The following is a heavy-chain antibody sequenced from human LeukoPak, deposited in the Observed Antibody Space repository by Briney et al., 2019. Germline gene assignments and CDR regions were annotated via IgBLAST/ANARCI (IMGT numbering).Heavy chain of an antibody. Sequence: SLRLSCAASGFTFSDYEMNWVRQAPGKGLEWVSGISWNSGSIGYADSVKGRFTISRDNAKNSLYLQMNSLRAEDTALYYCAKDMNYGSGSYFIGGGYFDYWGQGTLVTVSS. D-gene: IGHD3-10*01. V-gene: IGHV3-9*01. CDR2: ISWNSGSI. CDR1: GFTFSDYE. CDR3: AKDMNYGSGSYFIGGGYFDY. J-gene: IGHJ4*02.